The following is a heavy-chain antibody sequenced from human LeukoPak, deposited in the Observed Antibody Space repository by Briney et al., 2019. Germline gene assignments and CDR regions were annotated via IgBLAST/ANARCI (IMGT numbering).Heavy chain of an antibody. V-gene: IGHV1-69*13. Sequence: GASVKVSCKASGGTFSSYAISWVRQAPGQGLEWMGGIIPIFGTANYAQKFQGRVTITADESTSTAYMELSSLRSEDTAVYYCARTTTVTTFVFDYWGQGTLVTVSS. CDR1: GGTFSSYA. CDR3: ARTTTVTTFVFDY. CDR2: IIPIFGTA. D-gene: IGHD4-17*01. J-gene: IGHJ4*02.